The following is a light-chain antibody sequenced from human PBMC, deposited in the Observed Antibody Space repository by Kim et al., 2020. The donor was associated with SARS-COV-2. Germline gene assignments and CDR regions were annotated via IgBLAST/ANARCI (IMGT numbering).Light chain of an antibody. J-gene: IGLJ2*01. CDR1: SNNVGNQG. Sequence: QTPTLTCTGNSNNVGNQGASWLQHHQGHPPKVLSYRSNNRPSGISERFSASRSGNTASLTVTGLQPEDEADYYCSAWDSSLNAVVFGGGTQLTVL. CDR3: SAWDSSLNAVV. V-gene: IGLV10-54*04. CDR2: RSN.